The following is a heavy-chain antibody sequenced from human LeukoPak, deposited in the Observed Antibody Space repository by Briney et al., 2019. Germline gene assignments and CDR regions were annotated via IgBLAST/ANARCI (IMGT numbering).Heavy chain of an antibody. V-gene: IGHV1-18*01. J-gene: IGHJ4*02. D-gene: IGHD2-21*02. CDR2: ISAYNGNT. CDR1: GYTFTSYG. Sequence: GASVKVSCKASGYTFTSYGISWVRQAPGQGLEWMGWISAYNGNTNYAQKLQGRVTMTTDTSTSTAYMELSRLRSDDTAVYYCASGYCGGDCYAPADYWGQGTLVTVSS. CDR3: ASGYCGGDCYAPADY.